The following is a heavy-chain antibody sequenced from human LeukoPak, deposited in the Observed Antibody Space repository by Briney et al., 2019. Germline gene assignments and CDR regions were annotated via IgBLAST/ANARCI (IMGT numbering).Heavy chain of an antibody. D-gene: IGHD3-16*01. V-gene: IGHV3-21*01. CDR1: GFTFSSYS. CDR2: ISSSSSYI. Sequence: PGGSLRLSCAASGFTFSSYSMNWVRQAPGKGLEWVSSISSSSSYIYYADSVKGRFTISRDNAKNSLYLQMNSLRAEDTAVYYCAREVVSLRHPYYGMDVWGQGTTVTVSS. CDR3: AREVVSLRHPYYGMDV. J-gene: IGHJ6*02.